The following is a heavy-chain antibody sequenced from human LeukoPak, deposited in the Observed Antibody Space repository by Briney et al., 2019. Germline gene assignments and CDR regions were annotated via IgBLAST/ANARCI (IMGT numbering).Heavy chain of an antibody. CDR1: GFTFDDYA. V-gene: IGHV3-9*01. D-gene: IGHD2-8*01. CDR2: ISWNSGSI. J-gene: IGHJ3*02. CDR3: AKDMQPMGRDAFDI. Sequence: GGSLRLSCAASGFTFDDYAMHWVRQAPGKGLEWVSGISWNSGSIGYADSVKGRFTISRDNAKNSLYLQMNSLRAEDTALYYCAKDMQPMGRDAFDIWGQGTMVTVSS.